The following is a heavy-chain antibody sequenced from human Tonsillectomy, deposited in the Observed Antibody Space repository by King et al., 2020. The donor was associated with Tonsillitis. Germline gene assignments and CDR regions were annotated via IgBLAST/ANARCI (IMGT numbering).Heavy chain of an antibody. V-gene: IGHV5-51*01. CDR1: GYIFDEYY. D-gene: IGHD3-9*01. J-gene: IGHJ4*02. CDR2: IYPGASDT. Sequence: VQLVESGAEVKKPGESLKISCEGSGYIFDEYYIAWVRQVPGKGLQWIGNIYPGASDTIYSPAFQGQVTLSVDKFINTAYLQWSSLRASDSAIYYCARHYHNVLPPYQSLDSWGQGTLVTVSS. CDR3: ARHYHNVLPPYQSLDS.